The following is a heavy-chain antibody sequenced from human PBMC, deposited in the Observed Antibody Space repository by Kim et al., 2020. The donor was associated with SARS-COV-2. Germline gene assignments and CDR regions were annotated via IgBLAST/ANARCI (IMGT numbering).Heavy chain of an antibody. CDR2: IYYSGST. J-gene: IGHJ2*01. Sequence: SETLSLTCSVSGGFVSTSGYFWAWIRQPPGRGLEWIGMIYYSGSTFYSPSLKGRVTISVDLSWNHFSLTLRSATAADMVVYYCARLAKSAERYFDLWGRGTLVTVSS. CDR3: ARLAKSAERYFDL. CDR1: GGFVSTSGYF. V-gene: IGHV4-39*02.